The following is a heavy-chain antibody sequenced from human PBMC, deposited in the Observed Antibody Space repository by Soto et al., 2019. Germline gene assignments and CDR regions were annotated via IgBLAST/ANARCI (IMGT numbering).Heavy chain of an antibody. CDR3: ARNPSHLCASTSCHAFDI. Sequence: SDTLSLTCSVSCGSISSGAYYWNWIRQHPRKGLEWIGYIYYSGTTYYNPSLGSRVSISADTSKNQFSLKLNSVTVADTAVYYCARNPSHLCASTSCHAFDIWGQGTMVTVSS. CDR2: IYYSGTT. D-gene: IGHD2-2*01. J-gene: IGHJ3*02. V-gene: IGHV4-31*03. CDR1: CGSISSGAYY.